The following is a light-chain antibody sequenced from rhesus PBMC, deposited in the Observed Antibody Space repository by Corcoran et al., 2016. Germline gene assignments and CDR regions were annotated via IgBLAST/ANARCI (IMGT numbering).Light chain of an antibody. Sequence: DIQMTQSPSSLSASVGDRVTITCRTSENVNNYLNWYQQKPGKAPKLLLYKASTLQSGVPSRFSGSGSGTDYTFTISSLQADDGAKYYCQQGYSTPLTCGGGTKVEIK. CDR2: KAS. V-gene: IGKV1-74*01. J-gene: IGKJ4*01. CDR3: QQGYSTPLT. CDR1: ENVNNY.